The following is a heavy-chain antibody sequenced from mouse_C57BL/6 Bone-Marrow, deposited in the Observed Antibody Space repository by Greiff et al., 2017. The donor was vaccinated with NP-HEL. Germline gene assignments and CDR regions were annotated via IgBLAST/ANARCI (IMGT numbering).Heavy chain of an antibody. J-gene: IGHJ4*01. V-gene: IGHV1-7*01. CDR2: INPSSGYT. CDR1: GYTFTSYW. CDR3: ARSPYPLYAMDY. Sequence: QVQLKQSGAELAKPGASVKPSCKASGYTFTSYWMHWVKQRPGQGLEWIGYINPSSGYTKYNQKFKDKATLTADKSSSTAYMQLSSLTYEDSAVYYCARSPYPLYAMDYWGQGTSVTVSS.